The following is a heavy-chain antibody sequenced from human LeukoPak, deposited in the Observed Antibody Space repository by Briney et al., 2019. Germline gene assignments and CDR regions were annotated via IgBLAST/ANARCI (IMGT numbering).Heavy chain of an antibody. CDR2: INWNGGST. J-gene: IGHJ4*02. Sequence: GGSLRLSCAASGFTFDDYGMSWVRQAPGKGLEWVSGINWNGGSTGYADSVKGRFTISRDNAKNSLYLQMNSLRAEDTAVYYCAKTPAVVVVGAASHFDYWGQGTLVTVSS. V-gene: IGHV3-20*04. CDR3: AKTPAVVVVGAASHFDY. D-gene: IGHD2-15*01. CDR1: GFTFDDYG.